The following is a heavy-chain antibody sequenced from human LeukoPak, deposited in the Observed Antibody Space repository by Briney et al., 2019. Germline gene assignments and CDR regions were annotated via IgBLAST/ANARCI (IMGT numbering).Heavy chain of an antibody. J-gene: IGHJ4*02. CDR1: GGSFSGYY. CDR2: INHSGST. V-gene: IGHV4-34*01. D-gene: IGHD2-2*01. CDR3: ARQDIVVVPAATERGKFDY. Sequence: SETLSLTCAVYGGSFSGYYWSWIRQPPGKGLEWIGEINHSGSTNYNPSLKSRVTISVDTSKNQFSLKLSSVTAADTAVYYCARQDIVVVPAATERGKFDYWGQGTLVTVSS.